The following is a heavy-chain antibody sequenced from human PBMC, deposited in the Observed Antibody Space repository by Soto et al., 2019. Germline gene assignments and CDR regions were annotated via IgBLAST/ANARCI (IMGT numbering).Heavy chain of an antibody. J-gene: IGHJ4*02. D-gene: IGHD6-13*01. CDR3: ATHDGPAAAGLVLDF. Sequence: EVQLVESGEGLVQPGGSLRLSCEASGFTFSSRWMTWGRQGPGKGLEWVANIKQDENGKDYVDSVKGRFTISRDNAKNSLYLQMNSLRAEDTPVYYCATHDGPAAAGLVLDFWGQGTLVTVSS. V-gene: IGHV3-7*02. CDR2: IKQDENGK. CDR1: GFTFSSRW.